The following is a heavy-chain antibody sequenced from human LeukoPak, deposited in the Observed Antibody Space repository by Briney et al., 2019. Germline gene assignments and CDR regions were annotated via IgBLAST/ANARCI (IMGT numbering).Heavy chain of an antibody. Sequence: SETLSLTCSVSGGTISNLYLTWIRQAPGKGLEWIAYIYYSGRDTNYSPSLKSRLTISVDTSKQQFSLSLRSVTAADTAVYYCARHPQGLRYFDNWGQGTLVIVSS. J-gene: IGHJ4*02. CDR1: GGTISNLY. CDR3: ARHPQGLRYFDN. V-gene: IGHV4-59*08. CDR2: IYYSGRDT.